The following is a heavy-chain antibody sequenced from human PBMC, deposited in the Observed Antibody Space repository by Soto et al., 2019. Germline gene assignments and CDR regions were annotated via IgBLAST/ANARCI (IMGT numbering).Heavy chain of an antibody. CDR1: GGSISSSSYY. Sequence: NPSETLSLTCTVSGGSISSSSYYWGWIRQPPGKGLEWIGSIYYSGSTYYNPSLKSRVTISVDTSKNQFSLKLSSVTAADTAVYYCARLNWLSSGWFFDYWGQGTLVTVSS. CDR3: ARLNWLSSGWFFDY. CDR2: IYYSGST. D-gene: IGHD6-19*01. V-gene: IGHV4-39*01. J-gene: IGHJ4*02.